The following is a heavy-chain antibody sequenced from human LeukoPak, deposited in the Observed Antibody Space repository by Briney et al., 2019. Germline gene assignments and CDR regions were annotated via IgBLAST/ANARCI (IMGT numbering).Heavy chain of an antibody. J-gene: IGHJ4*02. CDR2: ISYDGSNN. CDR1: GFAFSSYG. D-gene: IGHD3-22*01. Sequence: GGSLRLSCAASGFAFSSYGIHWVRQAPGKGLDWVAFISYDGSNNYYADSVKGRFTISRDNSKNTLYLQMNSLRVEDTAIYYCAKRDSSGYYYFDYWGQGTLVTVSS. CDR3: AKRDSSGYYYFDY. V-gene: IGHV3-30*18.